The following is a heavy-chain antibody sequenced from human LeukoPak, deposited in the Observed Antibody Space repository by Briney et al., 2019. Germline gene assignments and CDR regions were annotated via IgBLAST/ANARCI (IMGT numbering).Heavy chain of an antibody. CDR2: INQAGSKK. CDR1: GFTYNIYW. CDR3: ARVCSYCGSTSFYN. D-gene: IGHD2-2*01. V-gene: IGHV3-7*03. J-gene: IGHJ4*02. Sequence: PGGSLRLSCAASGFTYNIYWKSGVRQPPGRGLEGGTDINQAGSKKYYVDSVKGRFTFSRDNAKNSLYLQMNSLRAEDTAVYSCARVCSYCGSTSFYNWGQGTLVTVSS.